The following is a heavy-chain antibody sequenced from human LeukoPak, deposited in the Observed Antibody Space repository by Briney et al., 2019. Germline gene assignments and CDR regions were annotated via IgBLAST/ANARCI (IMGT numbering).Heavy chain of an antibody. Sequence: GGSLRLSCAASGFTFSTYSMNWVRQAPGKGLEWVSSISSRSHYIYYADSVKGRFTISRDNAKDSLYLQMNSLRAEDTAVYYCSGLYNYGMDVWGQGTTVTVSS. V-gene: IGHV3-21*01. CDR1: GFTFSTYS. J-gene: IGHJ6*02. CDR2: ISSRSHYI. CDR3: SGLYNYGMDV.